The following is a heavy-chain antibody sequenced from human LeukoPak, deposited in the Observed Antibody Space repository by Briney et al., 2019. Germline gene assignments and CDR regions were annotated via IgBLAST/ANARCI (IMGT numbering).Heavy chain of an antibody. J-gene: IGHJ3*02. D-gene: IGHD6-6*01. V-gene: IGHV1-2*02. CDR1: GYTFTGYY. CDR2: INPNSGGT. CDR3: ARESLEYSSSSDAFDI. Sequence: ASVKVSCKASGYTFTGYYMHWVRQAPGQGLEWMGWINPNSGGTNYAQKFQGRVTMTRDTSISTAYMELSRLRSDDTAVYYRARESLEYSSSSDAFDIWGQGTMVTVSS.